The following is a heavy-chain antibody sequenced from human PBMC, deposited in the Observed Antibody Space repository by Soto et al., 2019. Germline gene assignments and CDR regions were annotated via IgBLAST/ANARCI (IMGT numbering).Heavy chain of an antibody. J-gene: IGHJ4*02. CDR2: ISSDGTNQ. Sequence: QVQLVESGGGVVQPGRSLRLSCAASGFTFRNYGMVWVRQAPGKGLEWVAVISSDGTNQYYADSVKGRFTISRDSSKNNLYLQMNSLRTEDTAVYYCAKDRAGFGSWGQGTLVTVSS. CDR1: GFTFRNYG. V-gene: IGHV3-30*18. CDR3: AKDRAGFGS.